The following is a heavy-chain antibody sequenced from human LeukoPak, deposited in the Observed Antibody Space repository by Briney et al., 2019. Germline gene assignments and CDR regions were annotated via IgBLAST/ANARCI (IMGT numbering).Heavy chain of an antibody. CDR1: GYTFTSYD. D-gene: IGHD6-6*01. V-gene: IGHV1-8*03. CDR2: MNPNSANT. CDR3: ARGAGSSSAYYYYYYYMDV. J-gene: IGHJ6*03. Sequence: GASVKVSCKASGYTFTSYDINWVRQATGQGLEWMGWMNPNSANTRYEHKFQGIVTIPRNTSISTAYMELSSLRSEDTAVYYCARGAGSSSAYYYYYYYMDVWGKGTTVTVSS.